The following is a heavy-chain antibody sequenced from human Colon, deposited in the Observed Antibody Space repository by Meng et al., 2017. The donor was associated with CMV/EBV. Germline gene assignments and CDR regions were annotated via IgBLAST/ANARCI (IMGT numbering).Heavy chain of an antibody. J-gene: IGHJ4*02. CDR2: IYVDGST. V-gene: IGHV3-53*01. CDR3: ARDLGGGDYFDY. D-gene: IGHD3-16*01. CDR1: GLSVSSNY. Sequence: EGALGELGGGLLQPGGSMGLSCAASGLSVSSNYMSWVRQAPGKGLEWVSVIYVDGSTYYAESVRGRFTISRDSSTNTVHLHLNSLRDDDSAVYYCARDLGGGDYFDYWGQGTLVTVSS.